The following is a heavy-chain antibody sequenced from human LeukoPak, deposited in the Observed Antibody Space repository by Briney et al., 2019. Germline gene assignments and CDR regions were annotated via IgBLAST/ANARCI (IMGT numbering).Heavy chain of an antibody. CDR1: GGSISSSSYY. CDR3: ARAPYGYYENSGYYLYYFDS. J-gene: IGHJ4*02. CDR2: IYYTGST. Sequence: PSETLSLTCTVSGGSISSSSYYWGWIRPPPGTGLEWIGSIYYTGSTYDNPSLESRVTMSVDTSKSQVSLKLSCVTAADTAVYYCARAPYGYYENSGYYLYYFDSWGQGTLVTVSS. D-gene: IGHD3-22*01. V-gene: IGHV4-39*01.